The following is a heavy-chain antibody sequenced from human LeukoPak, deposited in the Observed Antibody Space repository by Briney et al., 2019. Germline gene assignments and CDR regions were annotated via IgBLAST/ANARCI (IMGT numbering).Heavy chain of an antibody. D-gene: IGHD5-18*01. V-gene: IGHV4-59*01. Sequence: SETLSLTGTVSGGSISSYYWSWIRQPPGRGLEWIGYIYYSGSTNYNPSLKSRVTISVDTSKNQFSLKLSSVTAADTAVYYCARGYSYGSLYWFDPWGQGTLVTVSS. J-gene: IGHJ5*02. CDR2: IYYSGST. CDR3: ARGYSYGSLYWFDP. CDR1: GGSISSYY.